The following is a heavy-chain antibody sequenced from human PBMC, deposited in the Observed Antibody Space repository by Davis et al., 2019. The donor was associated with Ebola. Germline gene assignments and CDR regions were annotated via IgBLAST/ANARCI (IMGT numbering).Heavy chain of an antibody. V-gene: IGHV3-21*06. CDR2: ISGSSSYI. CDR1: RFTFSSYR. Sequence: GESLKISCAASRFTFSSYRMNWVRQAPGKGLEWVSSISGSSSYIYYADSVKGRFTISRDNAKNTLYLQMNNLRAEDTAVYYCVRLAGPNWGQGTLVAVSS. D-gene: IGHD3-22*01. CDR3: VRLAGPN. J-gene: IGHJ4*02.